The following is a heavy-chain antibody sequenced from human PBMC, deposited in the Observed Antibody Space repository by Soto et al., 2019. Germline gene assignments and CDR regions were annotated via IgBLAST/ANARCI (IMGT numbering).Heavy chain of an antibody. CDR2: IWYDGSNK. D-gene: IGHD5-18*01. CDR1: GFTFSSYG. V-gene: IGHV3-33*01. Sequence: QVQLVESGGGVVQPGRSLRLSCAASGFTFSSYGMHWVRQAPGKGLEWVAVIWYDGSNKYYADSVKGRFTISRDNSKNTLYLQMNSLRAEDTAVYYCARGGYSYGRTYYYYGMDVWGQGTTVTVSS. J-gene: IGHJ6*02. CDR3: ARGGYSYGRTYYYYGMDV.